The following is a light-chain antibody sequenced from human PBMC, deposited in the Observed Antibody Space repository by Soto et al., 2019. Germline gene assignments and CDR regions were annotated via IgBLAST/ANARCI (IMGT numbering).Light chain of an antibody. J-gene: IGKJ4*01. Sequence: EIVLTQSPATLSLSPGERATLSCGASQSVSSSYVACYQQKPGLAPMLLIYDASSRATVIPERFSGSGSGTDITLTSSRLEPEDLAEYYRQQYSSSPTFGRGTKVEIK. CDR1: QSVSSSY. CDR3: QQYSSSPT. CDR2: DAS. V-gene: IGKV3D-20*01.